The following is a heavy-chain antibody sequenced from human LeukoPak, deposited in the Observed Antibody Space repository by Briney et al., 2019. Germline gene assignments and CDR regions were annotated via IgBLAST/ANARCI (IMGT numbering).Heavy chain of an antibody. J-gene: IGHJ3*02. D-gene: IGHD2-15*01. Sequence: ASVKVSCKASGYTFTAYYVHWVRQAPGQGLEWMGWINPHSGGINYAQKFQGRVTMTRDTSISTAYMELSRLRSDDTAVYYCASGREYCSGGSCYSSDDAFDIWGQGTMVTVSS. CDR1: GYTFTAYY. CDR2: INPHSGGI. V-gene: IGHV1-2*02. CDR3: ASGREYCSGGSCYSSDDAFDI.